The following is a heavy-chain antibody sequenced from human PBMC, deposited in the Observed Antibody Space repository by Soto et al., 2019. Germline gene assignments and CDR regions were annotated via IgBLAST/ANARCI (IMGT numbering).Heavy chain of an antibody. V-gene: IGHV3-23*01. D-gene: IGHD2-2*02. Sequence: EVQLLESGGGLVQPGGSLRLSCAASGFTFSSYAMSWVRQAPGKGLEWASAISGSGGSTYYADSVKGRFTISRDNSKNTLYLQMNSLRAEDTAVYYCAKATCSSTSCYTRYYYYGMDVWGQGTTVTVSS. J-gene: IGHJ6*02. CDR1: GFTFSSYA. CDR2: ISGSGGST. CDR3: AKATCSSTSCYTRYYYYGMDV.